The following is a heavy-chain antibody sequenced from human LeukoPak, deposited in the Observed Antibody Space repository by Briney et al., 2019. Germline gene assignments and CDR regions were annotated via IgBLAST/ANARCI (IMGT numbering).Heavy chain of an antibody. CDR1: GGSISTATHY. CDR3: ARQLSGTYQWTFDY. Sequence: SETLSLTCTVSGGSISTATHYWAWIRPPPGEGLEWIGTIHYTGITYYNPSLKSRVTISVDTSKNQSSLHLGSVTAADTAVYHCARQLSGTYQWTFDYWGQGTLVPVSS. V-gene: IGHV4-39*01. CDR2: IHYTGIT. D-gene: IGHD1-26*01. J-gene: IGHJ4*02.